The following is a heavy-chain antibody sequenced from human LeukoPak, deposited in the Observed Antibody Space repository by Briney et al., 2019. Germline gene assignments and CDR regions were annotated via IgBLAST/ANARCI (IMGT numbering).Heavy chain of an antibody. CDR3: AKAVMVAATHFDY. D-gene: IGHD2-15*01. V-gene: IGHV3-9*01. CDR1: GFTFDDYA. CDR2: ISWNSGSI. J-gene: IGHJ4*02. Sequence: GGSLRLSCAASGFTFDDYAVHWVRQAPGKGLEWVSGISWNSGSIGYADSVKGRFTISRDNAKNSLYLQMNSLRAEDTALYYCAKAVMVAATHFDYWGQGTLVTVSS.